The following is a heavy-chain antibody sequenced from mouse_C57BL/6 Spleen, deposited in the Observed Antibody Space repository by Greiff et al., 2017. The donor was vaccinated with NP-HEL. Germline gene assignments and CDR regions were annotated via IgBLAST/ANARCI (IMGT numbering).Heavy chain of an antibody. J-gene: IGHJ3*01. CDR3: ARYRDGSSPFAY. Sequence: EVMLVESGGGLVQPGGSLSLSCAASGFTFTDYYMSWVRQPPGKALEWLGFIRNKANGYTTEYSASVKGRFTISRDNSQSILYLQMNALRAEDSATYYGARYRDGSSPFAYWGQGTLVTVSA. D-gene: IGHD1-1*01. CDR2: IRNKANGYTT. CDR1: GFTFTDYY. V-gene: IGHV7-3*01.